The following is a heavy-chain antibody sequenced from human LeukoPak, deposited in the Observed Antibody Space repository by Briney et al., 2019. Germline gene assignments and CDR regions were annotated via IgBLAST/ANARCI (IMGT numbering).Heavy chain of an antibody. J-gene: IGHJ5*02. CDR2: MIYIFGTS. D-gene: IGHD5-18*01. V-gene: IGHV1-69*13. CDR1: RGTFINYA. Sequence: SSVTVSCKAARGTFINYAIRWVRQAGGQGFEWMGLMIYIFGTSNHPQKIQGRVAISADEATSTAYMELSSLRAEDTAVYYCARDHYSYGYGWFDPWGQGTLVTVSS. CDR3: ARDHYSYGYGWFDP.